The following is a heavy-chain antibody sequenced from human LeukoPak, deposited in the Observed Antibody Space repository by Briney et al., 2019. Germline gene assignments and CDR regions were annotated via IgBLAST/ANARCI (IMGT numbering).Heavy chain of an antibody. V-gene: IGHV4-34*01. D-gene: IGHD3-3*01. J-gene: IGHJ5*02. CDR1: GGSFSGNY. CDR2: INHSGST. Sequence: SETLSLTCAVYGGSFSGNYWSWIRQPPGKGLEWIGEINHSGSTNYNPSLKNRVTISVDTSKNQFSLKLSSVTAADTAVYYCARGLRSKGCWFDPWGQGTLVTVSS. CDR3: ARGLRSKGCWFDP.